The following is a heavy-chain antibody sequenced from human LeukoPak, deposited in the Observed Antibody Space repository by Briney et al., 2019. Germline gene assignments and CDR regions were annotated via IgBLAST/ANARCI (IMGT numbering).Heavy chain of an antibody. J-gene: IGHJ4*02. Sequence: SETLSLTCAVYGGSFSGYYWSWIRQPPGKGLEWIGEINHSGSTNYNPSLKSRVTISVDTSKNQFSLKLSSVAAADTAVYYCARRRLAVRGVLLTPLDYWGQGTLVTVSS. CDR2: INHSGST. CDR1: GGSFSGYY. CDR3: ARRRLAVRGVLLTPLDY. V-gene: IGHV4-34*01. D-gene: IGHD3-10*01.